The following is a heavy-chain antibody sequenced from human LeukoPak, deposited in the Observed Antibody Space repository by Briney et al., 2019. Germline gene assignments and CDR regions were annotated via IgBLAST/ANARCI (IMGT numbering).Heavy chain of an antibody. CDR3: GRNTGWSYYFDY. CDR1: GFTFSSYS. Sequence: PGGSLRLSCAASGFTFSSYSMNWVRQAPGKGLEWVSSISSSSSYIYYADSVKGRFTISRDNAKNSLYLQMNSLRAEDTAVYYCGRNTGWSYYFDYWGQGTLVTVSS. D-gene: IGHD2-15*01. CDR2: ISSSSSYI. V-gene: IGHV3-21*01. J-gene: IGHJ4*02.